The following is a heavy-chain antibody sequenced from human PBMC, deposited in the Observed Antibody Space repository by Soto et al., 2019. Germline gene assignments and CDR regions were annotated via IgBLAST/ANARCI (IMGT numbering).Heavy chain of an antibody. D-gene: IGHD2-2*01. Sequence: PSETLSLTCAVSGGSISSGGYSWSWIRQPPGKGLEWIGYIHHSGSTYYNPSLKSRVTISVDRSKNQFSLKLSSVTAADTAVYYCARDRLGYCSSTSCYPGYFDYWGQGTLVTVSS. CDR2: IHHSGST. CDR3: ARDRLGYCSSTSCYPGYFDY. J-gene: IGHJ4*02. V-gene: IGHV4-30-2*01. CDR1: GGSISSGGYS.